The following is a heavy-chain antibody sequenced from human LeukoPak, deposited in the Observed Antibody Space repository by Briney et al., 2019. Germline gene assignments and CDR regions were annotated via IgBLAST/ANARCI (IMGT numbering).Heavy chain of an antibody. CDR1: GFSLSTSGMC. CDR2: IDWDDDK. V-gene: IGHV2-70*11. D-gene: IGHD6-13*01. Sequence: SGPTLVNPTQTLXLTCTFSGFSLSTSGMCVSWIRQPPGKALEWLARIDWDDDKYYSTSLKTRLTISKDTSKNQVVLTMTNMDPVDTATYYCARIAGIAAAGIYYYGMDVWGQGITVTVSS. J-gene: IGHJ6*02. CDR3: ARIAGIAAAGIYYYGMDV.